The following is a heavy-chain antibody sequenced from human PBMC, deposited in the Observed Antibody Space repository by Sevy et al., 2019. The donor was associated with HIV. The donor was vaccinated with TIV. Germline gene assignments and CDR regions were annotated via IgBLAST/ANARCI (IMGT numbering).Heavy chain of an antibody. V-gene: IGHV3-23*01. CDR2: IRDNGVST. J-gene: IGHJ5*02. D-gene: IGHD2-15*01. Sequence: GGSLRLSCAASGFTFSDAIMTWGRQAPGKGLEWVSSIRDNGVSTYYSDSVKGRFTISRDNSKNTLYLQMNSLRAEDTAIYYCAKGSSATGHDPWGQGTLVTVSS. CDR1: GFTFSDAI. CDR3: AKGSSATGHDP.